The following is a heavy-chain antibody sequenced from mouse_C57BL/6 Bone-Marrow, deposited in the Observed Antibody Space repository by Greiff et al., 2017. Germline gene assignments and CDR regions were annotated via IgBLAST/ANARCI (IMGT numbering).Heavy chain of an antibody. J-gene: IGHJ2*01. V-gene: IGHV1-55*01. CDR3: ARSGTRGGTSAY. CDR1: GYTFTSYW. Sequence: VQLQQSGAELVKPGASVKMSCKASGYTFTSYWMNWVKQRPGQGLEWIGGIYPASGRTNYNEKFKGKATLTADTSSNTAYMQLSSLTSEDTAVFYCARSGTRGGTSAYGGQGTTLTVSA. CDR2: IYPASGRT. D-gene: IGHD2-14*01.